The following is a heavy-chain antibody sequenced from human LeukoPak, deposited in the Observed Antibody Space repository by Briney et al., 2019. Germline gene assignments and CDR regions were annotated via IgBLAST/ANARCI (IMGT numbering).Heavy chain of an antibody. CDR3: ARDSTYSSSSHNWFDH. D-gene: IGHD6-6*01. CDR2: IYHSGST. J-gene: IGHJ5*02. V-gene: IGHV4-38-2*02. Sequence: PSETLSLTCSVSGYSISSGYYWGWIRQPPGKGLEWIGSIYHSGSTYYNPSLKSRVTISVDTSKNQFSLKLNSVTAADSAMYYCARDSTYSSSSHNWFDHWGQGTLVSVSS. CDR1: GYSISSGYY.